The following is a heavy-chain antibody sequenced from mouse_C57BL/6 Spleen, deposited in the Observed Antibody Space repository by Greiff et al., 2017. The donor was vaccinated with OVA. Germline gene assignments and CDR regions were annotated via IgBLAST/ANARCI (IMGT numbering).Heavy chain of an antibody. D-gene: IGHD2-2*01. Sequence: VQLKQSGPELVKPGASVKISCKASGYTFTDYYMNWVKQSHGKSLEWIGDINPNNGGTSYNQKFKGKATLTVDKSSSTAYMELRSLTSEDSAVYYCARWYGYDFDYWGQGTTLTVSS. V-gene: IGHV1-26*01. CDR2: INPNNGGT. CDR3: ARWYGYDFDY. J-gene: IGHJ2*01. CDR1: GYTFTDYY.